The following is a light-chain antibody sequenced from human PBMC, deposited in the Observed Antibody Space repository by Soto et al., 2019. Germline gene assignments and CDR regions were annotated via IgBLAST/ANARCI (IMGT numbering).Light chain of an antibody. CDR3: QQYGSSPFT. CDR2: DAS. V-gene: IGKV3D-20*01. J-gene: IGKJ3*01. CDR1: QSVRSRY. Sequence: EIVLTQSPATLSLSPGERATLSCGASQSVRSRYLAWYQQKPGLAPRLLIYDASSRATGIPDRFTGSGSGTDFTLTVSRLEPEDFAVYYCQQYGSSPFTFGPGTKVDIK.